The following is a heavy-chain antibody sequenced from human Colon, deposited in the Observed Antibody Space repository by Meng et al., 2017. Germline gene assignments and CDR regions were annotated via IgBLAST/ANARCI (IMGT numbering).Heavy chain of an antibody. CDR1: AYPFSDYA. CDR3: AKYQDFGGTPDS. Sequence: VEFVQIKVEVREPGRSVKLSSKPSAYPFSDYALHGVRQGRGQRLEWMGWINPGNVDTKSSHKFQGSLTITRDTSASTAYMELSSLRSEDTAVYYCAKYQDFGGTPDSWGQGTLVTVSS. V-gene: IGHV1-3*01. CDR2: INPGNVDT. D-gene: IGHD4-23*01. J-gene: IGHJ4*02.